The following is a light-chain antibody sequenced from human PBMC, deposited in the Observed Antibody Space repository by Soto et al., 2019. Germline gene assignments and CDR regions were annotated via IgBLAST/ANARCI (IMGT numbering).Light chain of an antibody. CDR3: QQSYDLPYT. CDR2: AAS. V-gene: IGKV1-39*01. CDR1: QSIRSY. J-gene: IGKJ2*01. Sequence: DIQMTQSPSSLSASVGDRVTITCRASQSIRSYLNWYQQKPGKAPKVLVYAASSLQSGVPSRFSGSGSGTDFTFTIGSLQPEDFATYYCQQSYDLPYTFGQGTKV.